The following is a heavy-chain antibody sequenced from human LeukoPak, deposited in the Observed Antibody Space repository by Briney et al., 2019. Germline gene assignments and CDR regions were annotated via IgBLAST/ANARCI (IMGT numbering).Heavy chain of an antibody. CDR1: VYTFTDYY. J-gene: IGHJ4*02. Sequence: ASVKVSCRTSVYTFTDYYMHWVRQAPGQGLEWMGWISPRSGDTSYAQKFQGRVTMTRDTSINTVDMDLSGLTSDDTAVFYCARGREIHGGSDTKLDDYWGQGTLVTVSS. CDR2: ISPRSGDT. CDR3: ARGREIHGGSDTKLDDY. D-gene: IGHD3-10*01. V-gene: IGHV1-2*02.